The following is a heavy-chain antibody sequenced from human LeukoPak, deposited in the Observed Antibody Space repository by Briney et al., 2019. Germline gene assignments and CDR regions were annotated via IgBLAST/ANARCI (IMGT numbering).Heavy chain of an antibody. V-gene: IGHV3-74*01. J-gene: IGHJ5*02. D-gene: IGHD6-19*01. CDR1: GFTFSRHW. CDR3: TRDVSASGWYSWFDP. Sequence: GGPLRLSCAASGFTFSRHWMHWVRQAPGKGLVWVSRINTDGSSTTYADSVKGRFTISRDNAKNTLYLQMNSLRAEDTAVYYCTRDVSASGWYSWFDPWGQGTLVTVSS. CDR2: INTDGSST.